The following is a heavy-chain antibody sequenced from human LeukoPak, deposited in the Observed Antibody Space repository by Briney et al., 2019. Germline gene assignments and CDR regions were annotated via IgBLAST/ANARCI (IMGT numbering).Heavy chain of an antibody. CDR1: GGSISGYH. CDR2: IYYSGSS. Sequence: SETLSLTCNVSGGSISGYHWSWIRQPPGKGLEWLGYIYYSGSSNYNPSLKSRVTMSADTSKNQFSLKLSSVTAADTAVYYCARHKGSGSYHPLPFAPGGQGPRVPVPS. CDR3: ARHKGSGSYHPLPFAP. J-gene: IGHJ5*02. V-gene: IGHV4-59*01. D-gene: IGHD3-10*01.